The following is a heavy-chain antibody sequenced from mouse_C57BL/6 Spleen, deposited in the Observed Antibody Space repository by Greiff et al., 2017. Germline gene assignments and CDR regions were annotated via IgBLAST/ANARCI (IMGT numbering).Heavy chain of an antibody. CDR2: FYPGSGSI. CDR3: ARHGAYYSNYEHAMDY. CDR1: GYTFTEYT. J-gene: IGHJ4*01. D-gene: IGHD2-5*01. V-gene: IGHV1-62-2*01. Sequence: VQLVESGAELVKPGASVKLSCKASGYTFTEYTIHWVKQRSGQGLEWIGWFYPGSGSIKYNEKFKDKATLTADKSSSTVYMELSRLTSEDSAVYFCARHGAYYSNYEHAMDYWGQGTSVTVSS.